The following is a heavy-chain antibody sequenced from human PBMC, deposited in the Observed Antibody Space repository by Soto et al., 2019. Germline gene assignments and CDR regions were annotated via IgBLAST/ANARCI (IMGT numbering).Heavy chain of an antibody. CDR2: ISYDGSNK. CDR3: ARDPSIAAAGIFDY. Sequence: QVQLVESGGGVVQPGRSLRLSCAASGYTLSSYAMHWVRQAPGKGLEWVAVISYDGSNKYYADSVKGRFTISRDNSKNTLYLQMNSLRAEDTAVYYCARDPSIAAAGIFDYWGQGTLVTVSS. CDR1: GYTLSSYA. D-gene: IGHD6-13*01. J-gene: IGHJ4*02. V-gene: IGHV3-30-3*01.